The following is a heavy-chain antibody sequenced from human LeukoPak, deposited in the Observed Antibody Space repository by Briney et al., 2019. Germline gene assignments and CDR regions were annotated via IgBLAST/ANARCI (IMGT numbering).Heavy chain of an antibody. V-gene: IGHV3-53*01. CDR3: ARVWEDYSNYFDY. D-gene: IGHD4-11*01. Sequence: GGSLRLSCAASGVTVSSNYMSWVRQAPGKGLEWVSVIYSGGSTYYADSVKGRFTISRDNSKNTLYLQMNSLRAEDTAVYYCARVWEDYSNYFDYWGQGTLVTVSS. J-gene: IGHJ4*02. CDR2: IYSGGST. CDR1: GVTVSSNY.